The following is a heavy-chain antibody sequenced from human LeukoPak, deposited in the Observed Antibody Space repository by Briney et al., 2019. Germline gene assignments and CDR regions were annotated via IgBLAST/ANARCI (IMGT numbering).Heavy chain of an antibody. D-gene: IGHD3-10*01. CDR1: GFXFSSYG. J-gene: IGHJ4*02. V-gene: IGHV3-33*01. CDR3: ARDWGSGNSYYFDY. CDR2: IWYDGSNK. Sequence: PGGSLRLSCAASGFXFSSYGIHWVRQAPGKGLEWVAHIWYDGSNKYYADTVKGRFTISRDNSKNTLYLQMNSLRAEDTAVYYCARDWGSGNSYYFDYWGQGTLVTVSS.